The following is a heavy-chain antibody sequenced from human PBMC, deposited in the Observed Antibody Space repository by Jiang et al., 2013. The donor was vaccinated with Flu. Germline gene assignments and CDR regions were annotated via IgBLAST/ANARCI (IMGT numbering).Heavy chain of an antibody. D-gene: IGHD3-10*01. V-gene: IGHV4-59*01. Sequence: GLLKPSETLSLTCTVSGDSISRYQWSWIRQPPGKGLEWIGYISYSGKTNYNPSLTSRVTMSMDTSKNQFSLRLTSLTAADTAVYYCARDGDSFDYWGQGTLVTVSS. J-gene: IGHJ4*02. CDR1: GDSISRYQ. CDR2: ISYSGKT. CDR3: ARDGDSFDY.